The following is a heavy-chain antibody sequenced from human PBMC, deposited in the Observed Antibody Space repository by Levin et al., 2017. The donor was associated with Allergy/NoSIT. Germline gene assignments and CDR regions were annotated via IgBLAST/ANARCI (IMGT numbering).Heavy chain of an antibody. CDR3: ARDGSLSFYSVSAGYSVFES. Sequence: GGSLRLSCEASGFSFSRHGMNWVRQAPGKGLEWVATIWYDGSEKYYANSVRGRFTISRDNSKNTVFLQMSSLRADDTAVYYCARDGSLSFYSVSAGYSVFESWGQGTLVTVSS. J-gene: IGHJ4*02. CDR1: GFSFSRHG. V-gene: IGHV3-33*01. CDR2: IWYDGSEK. D-gene: IGHD3-22*01.